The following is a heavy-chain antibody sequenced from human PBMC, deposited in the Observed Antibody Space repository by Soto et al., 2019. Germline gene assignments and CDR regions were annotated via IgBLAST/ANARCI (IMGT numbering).Heavy chain of an antibody. D-gene: IGHD2-2*01. CDR3: AYSSSWPLLAHWFAP. J-gene: IGHJ5*02. Sequence: QITLKESGPALVNPTQTLTLTCSFSGFSFTTTGVSVGWIRQPPGKALEWLALIYWSDKKDYYPSLKSRLSISKDPSADQVALTITNVGPADAGTYYCAYSSSWPLLAHWFAPWGQGTQVAVSS. CDR2: IYWSDKK. V-gene: IGHV2-5*01. CDR1: GFSFTTTGVS.